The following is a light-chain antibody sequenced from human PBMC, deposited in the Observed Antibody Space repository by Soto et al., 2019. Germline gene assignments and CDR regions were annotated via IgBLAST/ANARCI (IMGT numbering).Light chain of an antibody. CDR2: GAS. CDR3: QQYDT. J-gene: IGKJ5*01. CDR1: QSISSN. Sequence: EVVITQSPATLSVSPGERATLSCRATQSISSNLAWYQHTPGQAPRLLISGASTSPTGIPASFTGRESATDFTLTISDQQSEYFAVYYSQQYDTFGQGTRLDIK. V-gene: IGKV3-15*01.